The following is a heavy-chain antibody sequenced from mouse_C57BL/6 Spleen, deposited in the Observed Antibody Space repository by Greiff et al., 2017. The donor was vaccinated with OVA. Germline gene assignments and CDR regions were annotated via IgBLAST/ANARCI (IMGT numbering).Heavy chain of an antibody. CDR2: IDPGTGGT. D-gene: IGHD1-1*01. J-gene: IGHJ1*03. CDR1: GYTFTDYE. CDR3: TIRAYYGSSYGYFDV. Sequence: VQLQESGAELVRPGASVTLSCKASGYTFTDYEMPWVKQTPVHGLEWIGAIDPGTGGTAYNQKFKGKAILTADKSSSTAYMELRSLTSEDSAVYYCTIRAYYGSSYGYFDVWGTGTTVTVSS. V-gene: IGHV1-15*01.